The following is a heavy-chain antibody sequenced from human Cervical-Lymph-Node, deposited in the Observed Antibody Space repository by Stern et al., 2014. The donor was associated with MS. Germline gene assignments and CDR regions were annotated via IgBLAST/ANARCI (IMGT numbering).Heavy chain of an antibody. CDR1: GFTFSNYA. J-gene: IGHJ4*02. Sequence: VQLVESGGGLVQPGGSLRLSCAASGFTFSNYAMNWVRQAPGKGLEWVSAISGGGGSTYYADSVKGRFTISRDNSKNTLNLQMNSLRAEDTAVYYCANNIVATQDFDYWGQGTLVTVSS. D-gene: IGHD5-12*01. V-gene: IGHV3-23*04. CDR3: ANNIVATQDFDY. CDR2: ISGGGGST.